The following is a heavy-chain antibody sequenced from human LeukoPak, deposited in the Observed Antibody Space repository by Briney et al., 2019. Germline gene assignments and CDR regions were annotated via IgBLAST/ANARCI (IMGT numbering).Heavy chain of an antibody. CDR1: GFTFSDYY. CDR3: AKDENLFDY. CDR2: ISYDGSNK. V-gene: IGHV3-30*18. J-gene: IGHJ4*02. Sequence: GGSLRLSCAASGFTFSDYYMSWIRQAPGKGLEWVAVISYDGSNKYYADSVKGRFTISRDNSKNTLYLQMNSLRAEDTAVYYCAKDENLFDYWGQGTLVTVSS.